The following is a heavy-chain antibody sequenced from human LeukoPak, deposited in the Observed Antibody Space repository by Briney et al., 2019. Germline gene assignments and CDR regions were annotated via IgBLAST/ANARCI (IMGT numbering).Heavy chain of an antibody. CDR1: GFTFSSYW. J-gene: IGHJ4*02. CDR2: IKQDGSEK. V-gene: IGHV3-7*01. Sequence: GGSLRLSCAASGFTFSSYWMSWVRQAPGKGLEWVANIKQDGSEKYYVDSVKGRFTISRDNAKNSLYLQMNSLRAGDTAVYYCARDAYYYDSSGNDYWGQGTLVTVSS. D-gene: IGHD3-22*01. CDR3: ARDAYYYDSSGNDY.